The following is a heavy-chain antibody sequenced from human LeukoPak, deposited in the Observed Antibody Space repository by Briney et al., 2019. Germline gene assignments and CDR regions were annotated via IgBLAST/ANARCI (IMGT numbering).Heavy chain of an antibody. CDR3: ARGVVVVVAATEDNWFDP. J-gene: IGHJ5*02. D-gene: IGHD2-15*01. Sequence: GGSLRLSCAASGFTFSSYGMHWVRQAPGKGLEWVAVIWYDGSNKYCADSVKGRFTISRDNSKNTLYLQMNSLRAEDTAVYYCARGVVVVVAATEDNWFDPWGQGTLVTVSS. CDR1: GFTFSSYG. V-gene: IGHV3-33*01. CDR2: IWYDGSNK.